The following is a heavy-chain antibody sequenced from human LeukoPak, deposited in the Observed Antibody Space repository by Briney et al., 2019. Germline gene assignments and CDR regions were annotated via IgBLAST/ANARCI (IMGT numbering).Heavy chain of an antibody. V-gene: IGHV3-23*01. D-gene: IGHD2-15*01. CDR3: AKDRPAGWSDSSLFDY. Sequence: GGSLRLSCAASGFTFSSYAMSWVRQAPGKGLEWVSAISGSGGSTYYADSVKGRFTISRDNSKNTLYLQMNSLRAEDTAVYYCAKDRPAGWSDSSLFDYWGQGTLVTVSS. CDR2: ISGSGGST. J-gene: IGHJ4*02. CDR1: GFTFSSYA.